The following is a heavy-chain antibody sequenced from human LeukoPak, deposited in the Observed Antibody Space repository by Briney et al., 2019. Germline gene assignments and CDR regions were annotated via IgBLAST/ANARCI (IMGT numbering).Heavy chain of an antibody. CDR2: ISGGSENT. CDR1: GFIFNNFA. J-gene: IGHJ4*02. V-gene: IGHV3-23*01. D-gene: IGHD3-10*01. CDR3: AKYYYGSGSYYSLDF. Sequence: GGSLRLSCAASGFIFNNFAMSWVRQGPGKGLDWVSSISGGSENTYYADSVKGRFTISRDNSKNTLYLQMNSLRAEDTAVYYCAKYYYGSGSYYSLDFWGQGTLVTVSS.